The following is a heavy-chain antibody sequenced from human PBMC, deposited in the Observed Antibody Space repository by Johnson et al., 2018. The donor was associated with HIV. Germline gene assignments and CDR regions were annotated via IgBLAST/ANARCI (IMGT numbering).Heavy chain of an antibody. J-gene: IGHJ3*02. V-gene: IGHV3-30*03. CDR2: ISYDGSNK. Sequence: QVQLVESGGGVVQTGRSLRLSCAASGFTFSSYGMHWVRQAPGKGLEWVAVISYDGSNKYYADSVKGRFTISRDNSKNTLYLQMNSLRAEDTAVYYCASFAAAGDAFDIWGQGTMVTVST. D-gene: IGHD6-13*01. CDR1: GFTFSSYG. CDR3: ASFAAAGDAFDI.